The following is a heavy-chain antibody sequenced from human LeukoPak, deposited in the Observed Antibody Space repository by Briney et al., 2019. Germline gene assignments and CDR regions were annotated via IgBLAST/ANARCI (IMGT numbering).Heavy chain of an antibody. V-gene: IGHV3-30*01. CDR1: GFTFSSYA. J-gene: IGHJ4*02. CDR2: ISYDGSNK. CDR3: ASGSICSSTSCPLGG. Sequence: GGSLRLSCAASGFTFSSYAMHWVRQAPGKGLEWVAVISYDGSNKYYADYVKGRFTISRDNSKNTLYLQMNSLRAEDTAVYYCASGSICSSTSCPLGGWGQGTLVTVSS. D-gene: IGHD2-2*01.